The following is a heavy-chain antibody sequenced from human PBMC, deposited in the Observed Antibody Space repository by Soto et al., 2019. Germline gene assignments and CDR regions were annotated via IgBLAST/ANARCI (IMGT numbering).Heavy chain of an antibody. CDR1: DFTFSSYS. Sequence: EVQLVESGGGLVQPGGSLRLSCAASDFTFSSYSMNWVRQAPGKGLEWVSYISSSSSTIYYADSVKGRFTISRDNAKNSMYLQMNSLRAEETAEYYCAREVGLADCSSTSCDASDGWGQGTLVTVSS. V-gene: IGHV3-48*01. D-gene: IGHD2-2*01. J-gene: IGHJ4*02. CDR2: ISSSSSTI. CDR3: AREVGLADCSSTSCDASDG.